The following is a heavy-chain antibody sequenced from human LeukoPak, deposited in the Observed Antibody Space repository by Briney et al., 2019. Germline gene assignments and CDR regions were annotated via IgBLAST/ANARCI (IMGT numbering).Heavy chain of an antibody. J-gene: IGHJ4*02. CDR2: IIPIFGTA. D-gene: IGHD1-20*01. Sequence: SVKVSCKASGGTFSSYTITWVRQAPGQGLEWMGGIIPIFGTANYAQKFQGRVTMTRDMSTSTVYMELSSLRSEDTAVYYCATSYNWNLFDYWGQGTLATVSS. CDR1: GGTFSSYT. CDR3: ATSYNWNLFDY. V-gene: IGHV1-69*05.